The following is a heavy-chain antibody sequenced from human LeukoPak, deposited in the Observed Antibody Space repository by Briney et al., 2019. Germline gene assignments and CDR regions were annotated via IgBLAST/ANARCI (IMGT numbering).Heavy chain of an antibody. CDR3: ARHSVSGSYYTDY. V-gene: IGHV4-38-2*01. J-gene: IGHJ4*02. CDR2: IYHSGST. D-gene: IGHD1-26*01. Sequence: SETLSLTCAVSGYSISSDNYWVWIRQPPGQGLEWTGGIYHSGSTYYNPSLKSRVTMSVDTSKNQFSLKLSSVTAADTAVYYCARHSVSGSYYTDYWGQGTLVTVSS. CDR1: GYSISSDNY.